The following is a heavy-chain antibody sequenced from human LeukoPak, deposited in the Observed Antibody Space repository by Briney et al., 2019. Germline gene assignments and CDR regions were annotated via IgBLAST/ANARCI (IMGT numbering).Heavy chain of an antibody. J-gene: IGHJ5*02. Sequence: SSETLSLTCAVSGYSISSGYYWGWIRPPPGKGLEWTGIIYHSGSTYYNPSLKSRVTISVDTSKNQFSLKLSSVTAADTAVYYCARHGGSGSYYNWFDPWGQGTLVTVSS. CDR2: IYHSGST. V-gene: IGHV4-38-2*01. CDR1: GYSISSGYY. D-gene: IGHD3-10*01. CDR3: ARHGGSGSYYNWFDP.